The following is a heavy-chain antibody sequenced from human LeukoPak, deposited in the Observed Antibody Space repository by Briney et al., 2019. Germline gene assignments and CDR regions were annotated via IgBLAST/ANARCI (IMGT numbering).Heavy chain of an antibody. Sequence: PSETLSLTCTVSGGSISSYYWSWIRQPPGKGLEWIGNIYYSGSTNYNPSLKSRVTISVDTSKNQFSLKLSSVTAADTAVYYCARVSQEALFDYWGQGTLVTVSS. CDR1: GGSISSYY. CDR2: IYYSGST. CDR3: ARVSQEALFDY. J-gene: IGHJ4*02. V-gene: IGHV4-59*01.